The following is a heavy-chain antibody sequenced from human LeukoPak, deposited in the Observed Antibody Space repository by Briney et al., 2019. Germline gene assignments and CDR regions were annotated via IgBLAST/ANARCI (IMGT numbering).Heavy chain of an antibody. J-gene: IGHJ4*02. CDR1: GGTFISYA. CDR3: ARELRVAAAGTPFFDY. CDR2: IIPIFGTA. V-gene: IGHV1-69*05. D-gene: IGHD6-13*01. Sequence: SVKVSCKGCGGTFISYAISWVRQAPGQGLEWMGGIIPIFGTANYAQKFQGRVTITTDESTSTAYMELSSLRSEDTAVYYCARELRVAAAGTPFFDYWGQGTLVTVSS.